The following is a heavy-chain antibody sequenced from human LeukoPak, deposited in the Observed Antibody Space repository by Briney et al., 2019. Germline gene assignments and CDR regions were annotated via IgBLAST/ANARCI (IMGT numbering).Heavy chain of an antibody. V-gene: IGHV4-61*02. J-gene: IGHJ4*02. CDR3: AREDFWSGYYSY. Sequence: KTSQTLSLTCTVSGGSISSGSYYWSWIRQPAGKGLEWIGRNYTSGSTNYNPSLKSRVTMSVDTSKNQFSLKLSSVTAADTAVYYCAREDFWSGYYSYWGQGTLVTVSS. CDR1: GGSISSGSYY. CDR2: NYTSGST. D-gene: IGHD3-3*01.